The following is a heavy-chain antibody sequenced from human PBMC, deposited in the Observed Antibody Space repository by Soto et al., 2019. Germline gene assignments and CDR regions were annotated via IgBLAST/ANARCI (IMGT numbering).Heavy chain of an antibody. CDR1: GFSLSTSGVG. D-gene: IGHD3-10*01. Sequence: SGPTLVKPTQTLTLTCTFSGFSLSTSGVGVGWIRQPPGKALEWLALIYWNDDKRYSPSLKSRLTITKDTSKNQVVLTMTNMDPVDTATYYCAHLYYGSGSYYTNYYFDYWGQGTLVTVSS. CDR3: AHLYYGSGSYYTNYYFDY. V-gene: IGHV2-5*01. J-gene: IGHJ4*02. CDR2: IYWNDDK.